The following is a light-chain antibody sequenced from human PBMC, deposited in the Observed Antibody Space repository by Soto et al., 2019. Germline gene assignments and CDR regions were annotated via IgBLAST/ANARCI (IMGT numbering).Light chain of an antibody. CDR2: DVS. Sequence: QSALTQPASVSGSPGQSITISCTGTSSDVGGYKYVSWYQHHPGKAPKLMIFDVSTRHSGVSNRFSGSKSGNTASLTISGLQAEDEADYYCSSYTSRSTLVFGGGTKLTVL. CDR1: SSDVGGYKY. CDR3: SSYTSRSTLV. V-gene: IGLV2-14*03. J-gene: IGLJ2*01.